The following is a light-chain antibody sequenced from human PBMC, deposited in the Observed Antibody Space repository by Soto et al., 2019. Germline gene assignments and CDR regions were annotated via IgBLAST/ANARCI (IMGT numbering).Light chain of an antibody. V-gene: IGKV1-8*01. CDR1: QGISSY. Sequence: AIRMTQAPSSLSASTGDRVTITCRASQGISSYLAWYQQKPGKAPKLLIYAASTLQSGVPSRFSGSGSGTDFTLTISCLQPEDIATYYCQQYDNLPLTFGGGTKVDIK. J-gene: IGKJ4*01. CDR3: QQYDNLPLT. CDR2: AAS.